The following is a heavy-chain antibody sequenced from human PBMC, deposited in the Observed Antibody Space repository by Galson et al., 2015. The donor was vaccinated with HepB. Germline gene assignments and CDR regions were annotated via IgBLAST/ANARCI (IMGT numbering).Heavy chain of an antibody. V-gene: IGHV3-30*04. J-gene: IGHJ6*02. Sequence: SLRLSCAASGFTFSSYAIHWVRQAPGKGLEWVAVISYDGSNRYYADSVKGRFTISRDNSENTLYVQMNGLRPEETAVYYCARGGVVGPTTYFYYGMDVWGQGTTVTVSS. CDR1: GFTFSSYA. CDR2: ISYDGSNR. D-gene: IGHD1-26*01. CDR3: ARGGVVGPTTYFYYGMDV.